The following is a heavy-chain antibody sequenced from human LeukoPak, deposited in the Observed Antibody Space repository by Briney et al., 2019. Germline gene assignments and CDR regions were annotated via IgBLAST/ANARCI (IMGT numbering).Heavy chain of an antibody. CDR1: GGSISSYY. Sequence: KAAETLSLTCTVSGGSISSYYWSWIRQPPGKGLEWIGYIYYSGSTNYNPSLKSRVTISVDTSKNQFSLKLSSVTAADTAVYYCARGGAVTTLWYFDLWGRGTLVTVSS. CDR3: ARGGAVTTLWYFDL. V-gene: IGHV4-59*01. D-gene: IGHD4-17*01. CDR2: IYYSGST. J-gene: IGHJ2*01.